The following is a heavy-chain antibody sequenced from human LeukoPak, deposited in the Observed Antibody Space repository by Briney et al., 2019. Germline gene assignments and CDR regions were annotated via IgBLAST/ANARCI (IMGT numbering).Heavy chain of an antibody. V-gene: IGHV3-21*01. CDR3: ARTRLGEWLVGNAFDI. D-gene: IGHD6-19*01. J-gene: IGHJ3*02. Sequence: GGSLRLSCAASGITFSRYSMNWVRQAPGKGLEWVSSISGSSSYIYYADSVKGRFTISRDNAKNSLYLQMNSLRAEDTAVYYCARTRLGEWLVGNAFDIWGQGTMVTVSS. CDR2: ISGSSSYI. CDR1: GITFSRYS.